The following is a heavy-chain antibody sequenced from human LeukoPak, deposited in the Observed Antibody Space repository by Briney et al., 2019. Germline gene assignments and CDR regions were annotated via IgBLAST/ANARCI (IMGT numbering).Heavy chain of an antibody. CDR2: IYYTGTT. D-gene: IGHD3-16*01. CDR1: GGSIRDFY. V-gene: IGHV4-59*01. CDR3: XRLGDXXXVXGLKYYHYSHTDV. Sequence: PSETLSLTCSVSGGSIRDFYWTWIRQPPGKGLEWIGYIYYTGTTNYSPSLRGRVIMSVDTSRNQFSLNLTSVTPADTAVYFCXRLGDXXXVXGLKYYHYSHTDVWGSGTTVAVSS. J-gene: IGHJ6*03.